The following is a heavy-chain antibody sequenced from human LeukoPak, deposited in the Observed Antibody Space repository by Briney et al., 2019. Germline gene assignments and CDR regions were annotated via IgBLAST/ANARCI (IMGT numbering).Heavy chain of an antibody. V-gene: IGHV3-21*01. CDR1: GFTFSSYS. CDR3: ARDPLGYCSSTSCFHVV. Sequence: AGGSLRLSCAASGFTFSSYSMNWVRQAPGKGLEWVSSISSSSSYIYYADSVKGRFTISRDNAKNSLYLQMNSLRAEDTAVYYCARDPLGYCSSTSCFHVVWGQGTMVTVSS. CDR2: ISSSSSYI. J-gene: IGHJ3*01. D-gene: IGHD2-2*01.